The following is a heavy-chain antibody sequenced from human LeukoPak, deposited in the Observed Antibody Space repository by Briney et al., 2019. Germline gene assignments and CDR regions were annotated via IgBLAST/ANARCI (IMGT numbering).Heavy chain of an antibody. CDR2: INWNGGST. Sequence: GGSLRLSCAASGFTFDDYGMSWVRQAPGKGLEWVSGINWNGGSTGYADSVKGRFTISRDNAKNSLYLQMNSLRAEDTAVYYCARDLTYYYDSSGYYVESGYWGQGTLVTVSS. CDR3: ARDLTYYYDSSGYYVESGY. CDR1: GFTFDDYG. J-gene: IGHJ4*02. D-gene: IGHD3-22*01. V-gene: IGHV3-20*04.